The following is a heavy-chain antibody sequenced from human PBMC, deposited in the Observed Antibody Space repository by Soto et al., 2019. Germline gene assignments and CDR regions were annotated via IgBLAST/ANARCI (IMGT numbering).Heavy chain of an antibody. J-gene: IGHJ6*02. CDR1: GYTFTSYG. CDR2: ISAYNGNT. D-gene: IGHD3-9*01. V-gene: IGHV1-18*01. Sequence: GASVKVSCKASGYTFTSYGISWVRQAPGQGLEWMGWISAYNGNTNYAQKLQGRVTMTTDTSTSTAYMELRSLRSDDTAVYYCARDRRLRYFDWLSDYDYYGMGVWGQGTTVTVSS. CDR3: ARDRRLRYFDWLSDYDYYGMGV.